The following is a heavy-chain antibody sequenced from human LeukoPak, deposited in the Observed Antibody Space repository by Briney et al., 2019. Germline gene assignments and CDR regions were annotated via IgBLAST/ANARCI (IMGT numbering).Heavy chain of an antibody. CDR2: IYTSGST. V-gene: IGHV4-61*02. D-gene: IGHD4-17*01. Sequence: PSQTLSLTCTVSGGSISSGSYYWSWIRQPAGKGLEWIGRIYTSGSTNYNPSLKSRVTISVNTSKNQFSLKLSSVTAADTAVYYCARGRGVTTVTSRFDYWGQGTLVTVSS. CDR3: ARGRGVTTVTSRFDY. J-gene: IGHJ4*02. CDR1: GGSISSGSYY.